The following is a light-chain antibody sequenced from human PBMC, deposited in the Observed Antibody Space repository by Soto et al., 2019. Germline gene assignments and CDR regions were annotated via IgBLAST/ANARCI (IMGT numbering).Light chain of an antibody. CDR3: QQRSNWLT. J-gene: IGKJ5*01. V-gene: IGKV3-11*01. CDR1: QSVGSS. CDR2: AAS. Sequence: IVLTQSPATLSLSPGERATLSCRVSQSVGSSLAWYQQKLGQAPRLLIYAASDRATGIPGRFSGSGSGTDFTLIISSLEPEDFAVYYCQQRSNWLTFGQGTRLAIK.